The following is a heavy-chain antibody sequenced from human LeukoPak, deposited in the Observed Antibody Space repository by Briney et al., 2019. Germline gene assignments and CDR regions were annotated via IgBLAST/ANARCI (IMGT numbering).Heavy chain of an antibody. V-gene: IGHV4-59*01. Sequence: SETLSLTCTVSGGSISSYYWSWIRQPPGKGLEWIGYIYYSGSTNYNPSLKSRVTISVDASKNQFSLKLSSVTAADTAVYYCARDRSPPSVYGDYADAFDIWGQGTMVTVSS. D-gene: IGHD4-17*01. CDR1: GGSISSYY. CDR2: IYYSGST. CDR3: ARDRSPPSVYGDYADAFDI. J-gene: IGHJ3*02.